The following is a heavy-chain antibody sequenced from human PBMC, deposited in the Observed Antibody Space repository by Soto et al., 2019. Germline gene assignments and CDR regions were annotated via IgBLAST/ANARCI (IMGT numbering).Heavy chain of an antibody. J-gene: IGHJ4*01. V-gene: IGHV3-23*01. Sequence: GGSLRLSCAASGFTFNSYAMNWVRQAPGKGLAWVSAIGTDGNTYYANSVKGRFTISRDNSRTTLYLQMNSLRVEDTALYYCVRKYPGTRPFDYWGQGTLITVSS. CDR1: GFTFNSYA. CDR3: VRKYPGTRPFDY. D-gene: IGHD2-2*01. CDR2: IGTDGNT.